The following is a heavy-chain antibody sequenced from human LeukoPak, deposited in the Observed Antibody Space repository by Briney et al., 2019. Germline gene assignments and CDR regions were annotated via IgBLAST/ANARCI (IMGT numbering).Heavy chain of an antibody. Sequence: ASVKASCKASGYTFTSYDINWVRQAAGQGLEWMGWMNPNSGNTGYAQKFKGRITMTRGTSISTAYMELSSLRSDDTAVFYCARGTPYCSSASCYNYWGQGTLVTVSS. J-gene: IGHJ4*02. CDR3: ARGTPYCSSASCYNY. D-gene: IGHD2-2*01. CDR1: GYTFTSYD. CDR2: MNPNSGNT. V-gene: IGHV1-8*01.